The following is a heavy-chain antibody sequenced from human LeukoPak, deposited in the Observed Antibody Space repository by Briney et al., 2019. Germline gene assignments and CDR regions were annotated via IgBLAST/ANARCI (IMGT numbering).Heavy chain of an antibody. J-gene: IGHJ4*02. D-gene: IGHD1-26*01. CDR1: GFTFSGSA. CDR2: IRSKAKSYAT. V-gene: IGHV3-73*01. Sequence: PGGSLRLSCAASGFTFSGSAMHWVRQASGKGLEWVGRIRSKAKSYATAYAASVKGRFTISRDDSKNTAYLQMNSLKTEDTAVYYCTRLRWELLGGHDYWGQGTLVTVSS. CDR3: TRLRWELLGGHDY.